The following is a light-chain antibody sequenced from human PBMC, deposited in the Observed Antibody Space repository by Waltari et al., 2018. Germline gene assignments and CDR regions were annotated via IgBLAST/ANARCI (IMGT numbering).Light chain of an antibody. CDR3: CSFAGSSPHVV. V-gene: IGLV2-23*01. Sequence: QSALTQPASVSGSPGQSITISCTGTSSDVGPYILVSWYQHHPGKAPKLIIYESTKQPSGVSDRVSGSKSGNTASLTISGLQAEDEADYYCCSFAGSSPHVVFGGGTKLTVL. CDR1: SSDVGPYIL. CDR2: EST. J-gene: IGLJ2*01.